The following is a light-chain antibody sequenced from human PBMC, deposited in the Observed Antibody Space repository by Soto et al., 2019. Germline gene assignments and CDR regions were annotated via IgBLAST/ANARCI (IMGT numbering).Light chain of an antibody. CDR3: QQYNSYSRT. J-gene: IGKJ1*01. Sequence: DIQMTHSPSTLSASVGDIVTITCRASQSISSWLAWYQQKPGKAPKLLIYKASSLESGVPSRFSGSGSGTEFTLTISSLQPDDFATYYCQQYNSYSRTLGQGTKVDI. CDR1: QSISSW. V-gene: IGKV1-5*03. CDR2: KAS.